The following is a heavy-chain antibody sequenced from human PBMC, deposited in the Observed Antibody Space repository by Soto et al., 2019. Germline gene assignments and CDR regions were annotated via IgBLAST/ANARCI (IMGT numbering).Heavy chain of an antibody. V-gene: IGHV4-59*02. D-gene: IGHD6-13*01. CDR3: AADSSSYGSYYYAMDV. CDR2: IYYSGST. CDR1: GGSVNNYQ. Sequence: PSETLSLTCIVSGGSVNNYQWSWIRQPPGKGLEWIGYIYYSGSTSYNPSLKSRVTISLDTSKNQLSLRLSSVTAADTAVYYCAADSSSYGSYYYAMDVWGQGTTVTVSS. J-gene: IGHJ6*02.